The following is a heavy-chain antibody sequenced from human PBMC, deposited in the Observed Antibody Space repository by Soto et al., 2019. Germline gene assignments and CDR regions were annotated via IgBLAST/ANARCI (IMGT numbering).Heavy chain of an antibody. V-gene: IGHV4-31*03. CDR3: TTSGVATIWGEKPYYYYGMDV. J-gene: IGHJ6*02. CDR2: IYYSGST. D-gene: IGHD5-12*01. CDR1: GGSISSGGYY. Sequence: QVQLQESGPGLVKPSQTLSLTCTVSGGSISSGGYYWSWIRQHPGKGLEWIGYIYYSGSTYYNPSLKSRVTISVDTSKNQFSLKLSSVTAADTAVYYCTTSGVATIWGEKPYYYYGMDVWGQGTTVTVSS.